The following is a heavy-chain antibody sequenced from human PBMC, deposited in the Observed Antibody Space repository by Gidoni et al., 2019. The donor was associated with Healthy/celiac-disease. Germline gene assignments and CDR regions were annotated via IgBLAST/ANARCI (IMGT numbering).Heavy chain of an antibody. CDR3: ASPPTYYYSLTWPDAFDI. CDR1: GFTFSNYD. J-gene: IGHJ3*02. Sequence: QVQLVESGGGVVQPGRSLRRSCAASGFTFSNYDIYWVRQSPGKGLEWVAVISYDGSNKYYADSVKGRFTISRDNSKNTLYLQMDRLRAEDTAVYYCASPPTYYYSLTWPDAFDIWGQGTMVTVFS. V-gene: IGHV3-30-3*01. D-gene: IGHD3-10*01. CDR2: ISYDGSNK.